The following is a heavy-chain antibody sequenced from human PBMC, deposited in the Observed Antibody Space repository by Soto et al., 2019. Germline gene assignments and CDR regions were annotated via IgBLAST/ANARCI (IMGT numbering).Heavy chain of an antibody. V-gene: IGHV3-23*01. D-gene: IGHD3-22*01. CDR2: ISGSGGST. Sequence: EVQLLESGGGLVQPGGSLRLSCAASGFTFSSYAMSWVHQAPGKGLEWVSAISGSGGSTYYADSVKGRFTISRDNSKNTLYLQMNSLRAEDTAVYYCAKVPKRVVVTSSHAFDIWGQGTMVTVSS. CDR1: GFTFSSYA. J-gene: IGHJ3*02. CDR3: AKVPKRVVVTSSHAFDI.